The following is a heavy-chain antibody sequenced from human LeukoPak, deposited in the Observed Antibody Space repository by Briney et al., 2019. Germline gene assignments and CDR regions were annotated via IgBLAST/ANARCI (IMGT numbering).Heavy chain of an antibody. CDR3: AREVDRSNWYFDY. Sequence: GASVTVSCTASGYTFTVYGISWVRQAPGPGLERMGWISEYNGNTNYTQNLQGRVTMTTDTSTRTAYMELRSLRSDDTAVYYCAREVDRSNWYFDYWGQGTLVTVSS. CDR2: ISEYNGNT. J-gene: IGHJ4*02. D-gene: IGHD1-1*01. V-gene: IGHV1-18*01. CDR1: GYTFTVYG.